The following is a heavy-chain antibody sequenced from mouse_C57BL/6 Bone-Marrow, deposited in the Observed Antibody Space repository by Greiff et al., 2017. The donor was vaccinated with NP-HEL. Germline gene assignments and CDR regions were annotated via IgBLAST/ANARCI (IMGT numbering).Heavy chain of an antibody. J-gene: IGHJ1*03. V-gene: IGHV1-18*01. CDR1: GYTFTDYN. CDR3: ARERGSYWYFDV. CDR2: INPNNGGT. Sequence: DVQLQESGPELVKPGASVKIPCKASGYTFTDYNMDWVKQSHGKSLEWIGDINPNNGGTIYNQKFKGKATLTVDKSSSTAYMELRSLTSEDTAVYYCARERGSYWYFDVWGTGTTVTVSS.